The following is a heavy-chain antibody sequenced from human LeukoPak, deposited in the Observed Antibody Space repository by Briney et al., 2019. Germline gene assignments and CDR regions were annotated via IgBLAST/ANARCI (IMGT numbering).Heavy chain of an antibody. V-gene: IGHV3-74*01. J-gene: IGHJ4*02. CDR1: GFTFSSFW. CDR3: AVLDTENFGGDFYPD. CDR2: ISTVGGRT. D-gene: IGHD2-21*02. Sequence: PGRSLRLSCAVSGFTFSSFWMHWVRQAPGKGLGWDSRISTVGGRTAYADSVKERFPISRDNAKNTLYLQMNSLTADDTAMYFCAVLDTENFGGDFYPDWGQGTLVTVSS.